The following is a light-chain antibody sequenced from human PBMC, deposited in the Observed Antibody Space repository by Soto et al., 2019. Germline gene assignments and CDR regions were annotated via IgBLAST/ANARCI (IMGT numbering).Light chain of an antibody. CDR3: QQRNNWPIT. J-gene: IGKJ5*01. V-gene: IGKV3-11*01. CDR1: QSVSSY. Sequence: EAVLTQSPSTLSLSPGERATLSCRASQSVSSYLAWYQQKPGQAPRLLIYDASNRATGIPGRFSGSGSGTDFTLTISSLEPEDFALYYCQQRNNWPITFGQGTRLAIK. CDR2: DAS.